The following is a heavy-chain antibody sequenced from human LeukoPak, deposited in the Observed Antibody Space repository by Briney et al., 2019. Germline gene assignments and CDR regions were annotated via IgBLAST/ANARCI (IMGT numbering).Heavy chain of an antibody. CDR3: ARDVQRLPFGY. CDR2: IYYSGST. CDR1: GGSISSSSYY. V-gene: IGHV4-39*07. D-gene: IGHD6-25*01. J-gene: IGHJ4*02. Sequence: SETLSLTCTVSGGSISSSSYYWGWIRQPPGKGLEWIGSIYYSGSTYYNPSLKSRVTISVDTSKNQFSLKLSSVTAADTAVYYCARDVQRLPFGYWGQGTLVTVSS.